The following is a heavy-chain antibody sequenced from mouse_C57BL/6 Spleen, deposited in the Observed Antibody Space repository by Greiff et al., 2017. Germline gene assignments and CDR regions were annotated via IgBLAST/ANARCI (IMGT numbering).Heavy chain of an antibody. Sequence: EVKVVESGPELVKPGASVKMSCKASGYTFTDYNMHWVKQSHGKSLEWIGYINPNNGGTSYNQKFKGKATLTVNKSSSTAYMELRSLTSVDSAVYYCARMSITTVDYWGKGTTLTVSS. CDR1: GYTFTDYN. CDR2: INPNNGGT. V-gene: IGHV1-22*01. D-gene: IGHD1-1*01. CDR3: ARMSITTVDY. J-gene: IGHJ2*01.